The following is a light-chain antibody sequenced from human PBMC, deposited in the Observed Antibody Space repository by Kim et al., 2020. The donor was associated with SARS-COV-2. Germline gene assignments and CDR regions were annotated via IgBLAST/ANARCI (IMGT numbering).Light chain of an antibody. Sequence: SYELTQPLSVSVALGQTARITCGGNNIGSENVRWYQQKPGQAPVLVIYRDTNRPSGIPERFSGSNSGNTATLTISRAQAVDEADYYCQVWDSSAGVFGGGTQLTVL. CDR2: RDT. J-gene: IGLJ3*02. CDR3: QVWDSSAGV. CDR1: NIGSEN. V-gene: IGLV3-9*01.